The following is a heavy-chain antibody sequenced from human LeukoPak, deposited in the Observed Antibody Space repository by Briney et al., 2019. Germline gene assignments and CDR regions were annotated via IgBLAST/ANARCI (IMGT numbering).Heavy chain of an antibody. J-gene: IGHJ4*02. CDR3: TTDPGNYEIF. D-gene: IGHD4-11*01. Sequence: GGSLRLSRAASGLTFTNAWMSWVRQAPGKGLEWVGRIKSKTDGGTVDYAPPVKGRFTISRDDSRNTLSLEMNFLKTEDTAVYYCTTDPGNYEIFWGQGTLVSVSS. V-gene: IGHV3-15*01. CDR2: IKSKTDGGTV. CDR1: GLTFTNAW.